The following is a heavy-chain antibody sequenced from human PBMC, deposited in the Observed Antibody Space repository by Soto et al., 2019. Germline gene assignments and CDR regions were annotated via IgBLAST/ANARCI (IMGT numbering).Heavy chain of an antibody. CDR1: VYTFTRFH. J-gene: IGHJ6*02. V-gene: IGHV1-8*01. CDR3: ARDHCTSTSCYSWIYYYGMDV. Sequence: AVKVSRKASVYTFTRFHIHWVGQATGRGGEWMGWMNPNSGNSVYAQRFQDGVTMPRDTYISTAYMELSSLRSDDAAGCYCARDHCTSTSCYSWIYYYGMDVWGQGTTVTVSS. CDR2: MNPNSGNS. D-gene: IGHD2-2*02.